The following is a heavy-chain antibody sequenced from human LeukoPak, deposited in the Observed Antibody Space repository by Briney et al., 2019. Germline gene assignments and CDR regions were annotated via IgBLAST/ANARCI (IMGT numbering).Heavy chain of an antibody. CDR1: GFTFSSYA. CDR2: ISGSSGST. V-gene: IGHV3-23*01. CDR3: GRGSGSYYFDY. Sequence: GGSLRLSCAASGFTFSSYAMSWVRQAPGKGLEWVSAISGSSGSTYYADSVKGRFTISRDNFKNTLYLQMNSLRAEDTAVYYCGRGSGSYYFDYWAQGTLVTVSS. D-gene: IGHD3-10*01. J-gene: IGHJ4*02.